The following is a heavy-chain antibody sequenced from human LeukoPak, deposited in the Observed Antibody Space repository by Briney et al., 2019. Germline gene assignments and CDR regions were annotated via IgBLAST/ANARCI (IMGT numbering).Heavy chain of an antibody. CDR3: ASTSSSTVTDY. J-gene: IGHJ4*02. CDR2: IYYSGST. Sequence: ASETLSLTCTVSGGSISSYYWSWIRQPPGKGLEWIGYIYYSGSTNYNPSLKGRVTISVDKSKNQFSLKLSSVTAADTAVYYCASTSSSTVTDYWGQGTLVTVSS. CDR1: GGSISSYY. D-gene: IGHD4-11*01. V-gene: IGHV4-59*12.